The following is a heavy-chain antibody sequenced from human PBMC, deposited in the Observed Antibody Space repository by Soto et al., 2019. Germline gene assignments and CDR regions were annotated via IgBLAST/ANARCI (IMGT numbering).Heavy chain of an antibody. Sequence: QVQLVESGGGVVQPGRSVRLSCAASGFSFSSYDMHWVRQAPGKELGWVAFIWYDGGDKYYADSVKGQFTISRDNSNNTLYLQMNSMRAEDTSMYYCASLARFDPWGQGTLVTVSS. CDR2: IWYDGGDK. D-gene: IGHD3-3*02. V-gene: IGHV3-33*03. CDR1: GFSFSSYD. J-gene: IGHJ5*02. CDR3: ASLARFDP.